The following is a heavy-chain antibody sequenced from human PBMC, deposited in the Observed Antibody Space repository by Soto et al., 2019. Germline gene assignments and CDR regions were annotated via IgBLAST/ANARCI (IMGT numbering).Heavy chain of an antibody. CDR1: GFTFSSYS. CDR2: ISSSSSTI. J-gene: IGHJ6*03. V-gene: IGHV3-48*01. CDR3: ARVTIFGVVTPPYMDV. Sequence: GGSLRLSCAASGFTFSSYSMNWVRQAPGKGLEWVSYISSSSSTIYYADSVKGRFTISRDNAKNSLYLQMSSLRAEDTAVYYCARVTIFGVVTPPYMDVWGKGTTVTVS. D-gene: IGHD3-3*01.